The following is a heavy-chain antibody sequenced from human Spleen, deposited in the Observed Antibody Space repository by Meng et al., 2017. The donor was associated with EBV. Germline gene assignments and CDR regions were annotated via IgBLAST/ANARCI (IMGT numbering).Heavy chain of an antibody. CDR1: GFIFGSYW. J-gene: IGHJ4*02. V-gene: IGHV3-74*01. CDR2: IHRDGSTT. Sequence: VGSGEVSLRPVGSWRLSCAASGFIFGSYWMHWVRQTQGKGLVWVSRIHRDGSTTGYADSVKGRFTISRDISKNTLYLQMNSLRAADTAVYYCARDFASHTGLFDYWGQGTLVTVSS. D-gene: IGHD2-21*01. CDR3: ARDFASHTGLFDY.